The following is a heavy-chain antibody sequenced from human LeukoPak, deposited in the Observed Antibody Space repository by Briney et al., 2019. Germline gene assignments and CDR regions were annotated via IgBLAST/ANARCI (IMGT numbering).Heavy chain of an antibody. D-gene: IGHD1-7*01. CDR3: ARGRGITGTTGRRDY. J-gene: IGHJ4*02. V-gene: IGHV4-34*01. CDR1: GGSFSGYY. Sequence: SETLSLTCAVYGGSFSGYYWSWIRQPPGKGLEWIGEINHSGSTNYNPSLKSRVTISVDTSKNQFSLKLSSVTAADTAVYYCARGRGITGTTGRRDYWGQGTLVTASS. CDR2: INHSGST.